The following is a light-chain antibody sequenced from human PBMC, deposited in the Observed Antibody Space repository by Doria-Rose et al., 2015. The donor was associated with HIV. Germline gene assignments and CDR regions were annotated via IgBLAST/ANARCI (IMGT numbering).Light chain of an antibody. CDR1: QSFSSTY. Sequence: TQSPGTLSLSPAARATLSCRASQSFSSTYLAWYQQKPGQAPSLLIYDGSTRATGIPDRFSASGSGTDFTLTINRLEPEDFALYYCHQYGTSWTFGQGTKVEI. CDR3: HQYGTSWT. J-gene: IGKJ1*01. CDR2: DGS. V-gene: IGKV3-20*01.